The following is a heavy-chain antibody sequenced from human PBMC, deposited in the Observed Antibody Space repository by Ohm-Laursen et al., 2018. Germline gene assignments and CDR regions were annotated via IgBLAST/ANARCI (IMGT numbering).Heavy chain of an antibody. V-gene: IGHV3-49*03. Sequence: SLRLSCAASGFTFSSYAMHWFRQAPGKGLEWVGFIRSKAYGGTTEYAASVKGRFTISRDDSKSIAYLQMNSLKTEDTAVYYCTRSEITIFGVVTSPFDYWGQGTLVTVSS. CDR2: IRSKAYGGTT. CDR3: TRSEITIFGVVTSPFDY. J-gene: IGHJ4*02. D-gene: IGHD3-3*01. CDR1: GFTFSSYA.